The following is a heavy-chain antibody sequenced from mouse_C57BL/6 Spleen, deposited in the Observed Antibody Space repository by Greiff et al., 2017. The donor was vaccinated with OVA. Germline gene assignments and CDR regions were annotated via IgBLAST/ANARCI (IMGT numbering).Heavy chain of an antibody. J-gene: IGHJ2*01. D-gene: IGHD1-1*01. V-gene: IGHV14-3*01. CDR1: GFTIKNTY. Sequence: VQLQQSVAELVRPGASVKLSCTASGFTIKNTYMHWVKQRPEQGLEWIGRIDPANGNTKYAPKFQGKATITADTSSNTAYLQLSSLTSEDTAIYYCAGGDYYGTTPFDYWGQGTTLTVSS. CDR3: AGGDYYGTTPFDY. CDR2: IDPANGNT.